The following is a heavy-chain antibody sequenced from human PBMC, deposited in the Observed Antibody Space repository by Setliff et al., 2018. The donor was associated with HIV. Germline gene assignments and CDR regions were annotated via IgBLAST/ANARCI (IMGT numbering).Heavy chain of an antibody. CDR1: GGSFSSSSYS. J-gene: IGHJ6*03. D-gene: IGHD3-10*01. CDR2: IDYSGRT. CDR3: ARGGREYGVNYYYYYMDV. Sequence: SETLSLTCIVSGGSFSSSSYSWGWIRLPPGKGLEWIGSIDYSGRTYYNPSLKSRVTISVDTSKNQFSLKLSSVTAADTAVYYCARGGREYGVNYYYYYMDVWGKGTTVTVSS. V-gene: IGHV4-39*07.